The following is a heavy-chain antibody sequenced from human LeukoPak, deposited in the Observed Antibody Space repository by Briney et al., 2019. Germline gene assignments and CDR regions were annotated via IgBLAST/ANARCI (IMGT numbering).Heavy chain of an antibody. D-gene: IGHD1-26*01. J-gene: IGHJ3*02. CDR1: GFTFSSYS. Sequence: PGGSLRLSCAASGFTFSSYSMSWVRQAPGKGREWVSYISSSSSTIYYADSVKGRFTISRDNAKNSLYLQMNSLRAEDTAVYYCAKELVATTLDAFDIWGQGTLVTVSS. CDR3: AKELVATTLDAFDI. V-gene: IGHV3-48*01. CDR2: ISSSSSTI.